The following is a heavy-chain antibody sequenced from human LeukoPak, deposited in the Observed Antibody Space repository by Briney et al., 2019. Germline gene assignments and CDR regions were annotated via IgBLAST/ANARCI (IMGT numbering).Heavy chain of an antibody. CDR2: IYHSGST. Sequence: SETLSLTCTVSGGSISSGGYYWSWIRQPPGKGLEWIGYIYHSGSTYYNPSLKGRVTISVDRSKNQFSLKLSSVTAADTAVYYCARARDSSPRDYYYYYMDVWGKGTTVTVSS. CDR1: GGSISSGGYY. V-gene: IGHV4-30-2*01. D-gene: IGHD6-13*01. J-gene: IGHJ6*03. CDR3: ARARDSSPRDYYYYYMDV.